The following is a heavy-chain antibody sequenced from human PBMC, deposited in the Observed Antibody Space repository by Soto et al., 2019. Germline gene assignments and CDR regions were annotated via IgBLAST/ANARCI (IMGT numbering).Heavy chain of an antibody. J-gene: IGHJ5*02. D-gene: IGHD3-16*01. Sequence: KPSETLSLTCAVSGGSISSGGYSWSWIRQPPGKGLEWIGYIYHSGSTYYNPSLKSRVTISVDRSKNQFSLKLSSVTAADTAVYYCARDRYDYVWGSSHWFDPWGQGTLVTVSS. CDR3: ARDRYDYVWGSSHWFDP. CDR1: GGSISSGGYS. V-gene: IGHV4-30-2*01. CDR2: IYHSGST.